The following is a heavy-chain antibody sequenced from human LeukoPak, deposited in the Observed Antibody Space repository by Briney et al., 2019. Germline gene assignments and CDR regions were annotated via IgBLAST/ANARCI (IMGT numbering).Heavy chain of an antibody. Sequence: KPSETLSLTCAVYGGSFSGYYWSWIRQPPGKGLEWIGEINHSGSTNYNPSLKSRVTISVDTSKNQFSLKLSSVTAADTAVYYCARVMASSGWNDAFDIWGQGTMVTVSS. V-gene: IGHV4-34*01. J-gene: IGHJ3*02. CDR3: ARVMASSGWNDAFDI. CDR1: GGSFSGYY. D-gene: IGHD6-19*01. CDR2: INHSGST.